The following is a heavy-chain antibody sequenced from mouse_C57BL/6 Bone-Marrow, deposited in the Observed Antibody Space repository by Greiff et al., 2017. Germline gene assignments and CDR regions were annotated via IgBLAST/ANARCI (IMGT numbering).Heavy chain of an antibody. CDR3: AIPYGLFAY. J-gene: IGHJ3*01. D-gene: IGHD1-1*01. CDR1: GYTFTSYW. CDR2: LHPSDSDT. Sequence: QVQLQQPGAELVKPGASVQVSCKASGYTFTSYWMHWVKQRPGPGLEWIGRLHPSDSDTNYTQTFKGKATLPVDKSSSTAYMQLSSLTSEDSAVYYGAIPYGLFAYWGQGTLVTVSA. V-gene: IGHV1-74*01.